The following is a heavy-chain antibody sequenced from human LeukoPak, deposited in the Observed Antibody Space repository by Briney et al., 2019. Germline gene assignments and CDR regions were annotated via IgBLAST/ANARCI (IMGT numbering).Heavy chain of an antibody. Sequence: SETLSLTCTVSGGSISSYYWNWIRQPPGKGLEWIGYIYYSGITNYNPSLKSRVTISVATSKNQFSLKLSSVTAADTAVYYCARVSGYDWESFYDYWGQGTLVTVSS. CDR2: IYYSGIT. V-gene: IGHV4-59*01. D-gene: IGHD5-12*01. J-gene: IGHJ4*02. CDR3: ARVSGYDWESFYDY. CDR1: GGSISSYY.